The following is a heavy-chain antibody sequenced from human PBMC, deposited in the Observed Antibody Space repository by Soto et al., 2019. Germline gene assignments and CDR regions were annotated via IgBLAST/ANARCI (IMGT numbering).Heavy chain of an antibody. Sequence: QLQLQESGSGLVKPAQSLSLTCAVSGGSISSGGYSSSWVRQPPGKGLEWIGYIYHSGSTYYNPSLQSRVTISVDRSQTQFSRTPSCVTAAATAGYYCARTPDLWGQGTMVTVSS. CDR1: GGSISSGGYS. CDR2: IYHSGST. V-gene: IGHV4-30-2*01. CDR3: ARTPDL. J-gene: IGHJ3*01.